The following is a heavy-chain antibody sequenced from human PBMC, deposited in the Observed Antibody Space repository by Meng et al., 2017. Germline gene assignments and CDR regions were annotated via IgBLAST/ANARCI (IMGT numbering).Heavy chain of an antibody. V-gene: IGHV1-18*01. CDR1: GYTFTSYG. J-gene: IGHJ3*02. CDR3: AREAYYYDSSGYSFDAFDI. Sequence: QLVRSGAEMKKPGDSVKVSCKASGYTFTSYGISWVRQAPGQGLEWMGWISAYNGNTNYAQKLQGRVTMTTDTSTSTAYMELRSLRSDDTAVYYCAREAYYYDSSGYSFDAFDIWGQGTMVTVSS. CDR2: ISAYNGNT. D-gene: IGHD3-22*01.